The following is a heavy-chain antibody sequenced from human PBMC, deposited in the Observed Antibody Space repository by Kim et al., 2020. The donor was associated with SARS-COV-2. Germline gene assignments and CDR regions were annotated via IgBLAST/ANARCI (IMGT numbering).Heavy chain of an antibody. CDR3: AREVVDTAMAPYAFDI. V-gene: IGHV4-31*03. CDR2: IYYSGST. CDR1: GGSISSGGYY. J-gene: IGHJ3*02. Sequence: SETLSLTCTVSGGSISSGGYYWSWIRQHPGKGLEWIGYIYYSGSTYYNPALKSRVTITVDTSKNQFSLKLSSVTAADTAVYYWAREVVDTAMAPYAFDIWGQGTMVTVSS. D-gene: IGHD5-18*01.